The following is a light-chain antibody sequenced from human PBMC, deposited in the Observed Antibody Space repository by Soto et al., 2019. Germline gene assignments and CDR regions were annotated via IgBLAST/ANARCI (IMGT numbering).Light chain of an antibody. J-gene: IGLJ2*01. Sequence: QSALTQPPSASGSPGQSVTISCTGTSSDVGGHDYVSWYQQYPGKAPKLIIYEVSKRPSGVPDRFSGSKSVNTASLTVSGFQAEDEADYYCSSYAGGTNLVFGGGTQLTVL. CDR1: SSDVGGHDY. CDR2: EVS. CDR3: SSYAGGTNLV. V-gene: IGLV2-8*01.